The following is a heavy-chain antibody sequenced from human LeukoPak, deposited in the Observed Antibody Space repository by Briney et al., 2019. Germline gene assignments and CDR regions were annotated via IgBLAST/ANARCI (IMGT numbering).Heavy chain of an antibody. CDR1: GGSFSGYY. Sequence: SETLSLTCAVYGGSFSGYYWSWIRQPPGKGLEWMWEINHSGSTNYNPSLKSRVTISVDTSKNQFSVKRSSRTAADTAVYYCARGWRAGFWSGYSPFDYWGQGTLVTVSS. D-gene: IGHD3-3*01. J-gene: IGHJ4*02. CDR3: ARGWRAGFWSGYSPFDY. CDR2: INHSGST. V-gene: IGHV4-34*01.